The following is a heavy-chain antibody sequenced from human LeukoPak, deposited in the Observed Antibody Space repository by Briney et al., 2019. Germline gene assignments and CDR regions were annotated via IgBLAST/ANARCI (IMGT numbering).Heavy chain of an antibody. D-gene: IGHD6-19*01. Sequence: PGGSLRLSCAASGFTVSSNYMSWVRQAPGKGLEWVANINEDGSNKWHLGSVKGRFTVPRDNARNSLYLQMNSLRVEDTVVYYCTRVIVAVPGYFDYFDFWGQGVLVTVSS. CDR1: GFTVSSNY. CDR2: INEDGSNK. V-gene: IGHV3-7*01. CDR3: TRVIVAVPGYFDYFDF. J-gene: IGHJ4*02.